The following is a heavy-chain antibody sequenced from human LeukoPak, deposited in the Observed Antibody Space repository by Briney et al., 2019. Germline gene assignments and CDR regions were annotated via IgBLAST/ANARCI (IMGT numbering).Heavy chain of an antibody. D-gene: IGHD3-3*01. CDR1: RFTFSSYW. Sequence: GGSLRLSCAASRFTFSSYWMSWVRQAPGKGLEWVANIKQDGSEKYYVDSVKGRFTISRDNAKNSLYLQMNSLRAEDTAVYYCARVQYYDFWSGDGGVDPWGQGTLVTVSS. CDR3: ARVQYYDFWSGDGGVDP. J-gene: IGHJ5*02. V-gene: IGHV3-7*01. CDR2: IKQDGSEK.